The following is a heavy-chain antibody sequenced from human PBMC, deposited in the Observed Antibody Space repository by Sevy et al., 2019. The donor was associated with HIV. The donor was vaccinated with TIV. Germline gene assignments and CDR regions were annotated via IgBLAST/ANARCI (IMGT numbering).Heavy chain of an antibody. V-gene: IGHV4-39*01. CDR2: IYYSGST. CDR3: ARQIPSRRGYYGSGSWGYFDY. J-gene: IGHJ4*02. CDR1: GGYISSSSYY. Sequence: SETLSLTCTVSGGYISSSSYYWGWIRQPPGKGLEWIGSIYYSGSTYYNPSLKSRVTISVDTSKNQFSLKLSSVTAADTAVYYCARQIPSRRGYYGSGSWGYFDYCGQGTLVTVSS. D-gene: IGHD3-10*01.